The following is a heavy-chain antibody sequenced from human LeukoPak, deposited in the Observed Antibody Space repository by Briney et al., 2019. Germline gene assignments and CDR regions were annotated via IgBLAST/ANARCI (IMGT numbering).Heavy chain of an antibody. CDR2: TSSSDAGT. D-gene: IGHD3-16*01. CDR3: AKGGLRGGTYNDDF. Sequence: GGSLRLSCAASGFTLSSYAMSWVRQAPGKGLEWVSATSSSDAGTYYAESVRGRFTISRDNSKNTLFLQMNSLRAEDAAVYYCAKGGLRGGTYNDDFWGQGTLVTVSS. J-gene: IGHJ4*02. V-gene: IGHV3-23*01. CDR1: GFTLSSYA.